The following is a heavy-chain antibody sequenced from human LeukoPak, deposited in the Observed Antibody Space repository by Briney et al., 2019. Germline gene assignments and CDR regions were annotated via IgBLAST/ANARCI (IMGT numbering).Heavy chain of an antibody. V-gene: IGHV4-61*02. J-gene: IGHJ6*03. CDR3: ARAVAAYYYYYYMDV. CDR1: GGSISSGSYY. Sequence: PSQTLSLTCTVSGGSISSGSYYWSWIRQPAGKGLEWIGRIYTSGSTNYNPSLKSRVTISVDTSKNQFSLKLSSVTAADTAVYYCARAVAAYYYYYYMDVWGKGTTVTVSS. D-gene: IGHD6-19*01. CDR2: IYTSGST.